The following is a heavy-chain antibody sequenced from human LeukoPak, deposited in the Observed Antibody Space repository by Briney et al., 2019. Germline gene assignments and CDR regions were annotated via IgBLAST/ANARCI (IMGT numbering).Heavy chain of an antibody. D-gene: IGHD3-10*01. CDR1: EFTFSSYD. CDR2: IRYDGSNK. CDR3: ARSLTMVRGYDY. V-gene: IGHV3-30*02. J-gene: IGHJ4*02. Sequence: GGSLRLSCAVSEFTFSSYDMHWVRQAPGKGLEWVTFIRYDGSNKYYADSVKGRFTISRDNSKNTLYLQMNSLRTEDTAVYYCARSLTMVRGYDYWGQGTLVTVSS.